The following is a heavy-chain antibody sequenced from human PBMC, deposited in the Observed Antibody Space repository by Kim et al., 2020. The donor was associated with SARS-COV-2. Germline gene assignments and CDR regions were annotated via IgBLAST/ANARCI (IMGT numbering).Heavy chain of an antibody. D-gene: IGHD3-3*01. CDR1: GFDFSAYT. J-gene: IGHJ6*02. Sequence: GGSLRLSCVASGFDFSAYTMHWVRQAPGKGLEWVAVTSYDENSKFYADSVKGRFSISRDNFKNTLYLQMNSLGAEDSAVYFCGGLGYGLDVWGRGTTVTVSS. CDR3: GGLGYGLDV. V-gene: IGHV3-30-3*01. CDR2: TSYDENSK.